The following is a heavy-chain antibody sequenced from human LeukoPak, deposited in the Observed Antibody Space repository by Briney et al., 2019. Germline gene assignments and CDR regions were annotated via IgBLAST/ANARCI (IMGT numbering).Heavy chain of an antibody. CDR1: GYRFTSYG. D-gene: IGHD4-17*01. J-gene: IGHJ4*02. V-gene: IGHV1-18*01. CDR2: ISTYNGKT. CDR3: AKDSDYGRLMDC. Sequence: ASVKVSCKASGYRFTSYGITWVRHAPGQGLEWMGWISTYNGKTNFAQKLQGRVTMTTDTSTSTAYMELRSLRSDDTAVYYCAKDSDYGRLMDCWGQGTLVTVSS.